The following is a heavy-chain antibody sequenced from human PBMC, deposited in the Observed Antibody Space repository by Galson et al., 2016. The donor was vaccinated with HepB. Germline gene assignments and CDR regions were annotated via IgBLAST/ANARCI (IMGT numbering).Heavy chain of an antibody. CDR1: GLTFSSCA. CDR2: VSGSGTNT. CDR3: AKGDKVTGWDN. J-gene: IGHJ4*02. D-gene: IGHD6-19*01. Sequence: SLRLSCAASGLTFSSCAMYWVRQAPGKGLEWVSDVSGSGTNTYHANSVKGRFTVSRDNSKNTLYLQMNSLRAEDTAVYYCAKGDKVTGWDNWGQGTLVAVSS. V-gene: IGHV3-23*01.